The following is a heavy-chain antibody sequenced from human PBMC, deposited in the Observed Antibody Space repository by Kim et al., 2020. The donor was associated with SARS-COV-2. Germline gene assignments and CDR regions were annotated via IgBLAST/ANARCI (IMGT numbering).Heavy chain of an antibody. D-gene: IGHD3-10*01. J-gene: IGHJ4*02. CDR3: ARSHAPRPRYYYGSGKPGFDY. Sequence: SETLSLTCAVYGGSFSGYYWSWIRQPPGKGLEWIGEINHSGSTNYNPSLKSRVTISVDTSKNQFSLKLSSVTAADTAVYYCARSHAPRPRYYYGSGKPGFDYWGQGTLVTVSS. CDR1: GGSFSGYY. V-gene: IGHV4-34*01. CDR2: INHSGST.